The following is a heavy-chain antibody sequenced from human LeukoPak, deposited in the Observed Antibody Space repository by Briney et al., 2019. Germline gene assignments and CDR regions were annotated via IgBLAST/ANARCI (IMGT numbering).Heavy chain of an antibody. V-gene: IGHV3-73*01. D-gene: IGHD3-22*01. CDR2: IRSKANSYAT. J-gene: IGHJ4*02. Sequence: GGSLRLSCATSGFTFSGSAIHWVRQASGKGLEWVGRIRSKANSYATTDVASVKGRFTISRDDSKNTAYLEMSSLKTEDTAVYYCTRPSYDSSVSGVVYWGRGTLVTVSS. CDR3: TRPSYDSSVSGVVY. CDR1: GFTFSGSA.